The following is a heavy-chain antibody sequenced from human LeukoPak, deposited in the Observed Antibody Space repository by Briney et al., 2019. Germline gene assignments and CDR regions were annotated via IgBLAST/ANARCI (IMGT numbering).Heavy chain of an antibody. V-gene: IGHV3-48*03. CDR1: GFTFSSYD. CDR2: ISSSGSTI. CDR3: TIIGIVPAA. J-gene: IGHJ4*02. Sequence: GGSLRLSCAASGFTFSSYDMNWVRQAPGKGLEWVSYISSSGSTIHYEDSVKGRFTISRDNAKNSLYLQMNSLRAEDTAVYYCTIIGIVPAAGGQGTLVTVSS. D-gene: IGHD2-2*01.